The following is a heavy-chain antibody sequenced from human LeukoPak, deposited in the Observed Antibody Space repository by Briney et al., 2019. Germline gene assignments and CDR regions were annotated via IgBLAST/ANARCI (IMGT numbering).Heavy chain of an antibody. D-gene: IGHD4-17*01. J-gene: IGHJ4*02. CDR2: INPNSGGT. CDR3: ARSTATVTTWGGY. Sequence: GASVKVSCKASGYTFTGYYMHWVRQAPGQGLEWMGWINPNSGGTNYAQEFQGRVTMTRDTSISTAYMELSRLRSDDTAVYYCARSTATVTTWGGYWGQGTLVTVSS. CDR1: GYTFTGYY. V-gene: IGHV1-2*02.